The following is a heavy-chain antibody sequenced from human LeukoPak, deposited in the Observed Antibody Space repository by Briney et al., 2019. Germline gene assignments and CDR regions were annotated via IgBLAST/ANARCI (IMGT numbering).Heavy chain of an antibody. D-gene: IGHD1-26*01. V-gene: IGHV4-59*08. CDR2: IYYSGST. J-gene: IGHJ4*02. CDR3: ARRMVGAYYFDY. Sequence: PSETLSLTCTVSGGSISSYYWTWIRQPPGKGLEWIGYIYYSGSTNYNPSLKSRVTISVDTSKNQFFLKLSSVTAADTAVYYCARRMVGAYYFDYWGQGILVTVSS. CDR1: GGSISSYY.